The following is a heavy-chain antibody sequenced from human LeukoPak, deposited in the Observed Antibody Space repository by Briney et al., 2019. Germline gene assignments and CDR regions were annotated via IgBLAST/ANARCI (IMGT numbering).Heavy chain of an antibody. V-gene: IGHV4-59*02. J-gene: IGHJ4*02. CDR2: IYFTGST. D-gene: IGHD2-15*01. CDR1: GGSVSGYH. Sequence: SETLSLTCTVSGGSVSGYHWSWIRQPPGQGLECIGHIYFTGSTTYNPSLKSRVTISVDASQNQFSLSLTSVTSADTAVYYCSSVTAAGGGFDHWGQGTLVTVSS. CDR3: SSVTAAGGGFDH.